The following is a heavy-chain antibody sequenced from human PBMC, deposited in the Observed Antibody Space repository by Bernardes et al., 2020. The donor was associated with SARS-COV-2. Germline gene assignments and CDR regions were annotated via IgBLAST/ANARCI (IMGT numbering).Heavy chain of an antibody. CDR3: ARMDRAIAAAELHPYYGMDV. D-gene: IGHD6-13*01. V-gene: IGHV1-2*02. Sequence: ASVKVSCKASGYTFTGYYMHWVRQAPGQGLEWMGWINPNSGGTNYAQKFQGRVTMTRDTSISTAYMELSRLRSDDTAVYYCARMDRAIAAAELHPYYGMDVWGQGTTVTVSS. CDR1: GYTFTGYY. CDR2: INPNSGGT. J-gene: IGHJ6*02.